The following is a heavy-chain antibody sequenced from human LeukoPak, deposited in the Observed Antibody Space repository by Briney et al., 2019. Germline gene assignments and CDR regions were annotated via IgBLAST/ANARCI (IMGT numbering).Heavy chain of an antibody. CDR3: ARWYSSSWYFDY. D-gene: IGHD6-13*01. V-gene: IGHV4-31*03. CDR2: IYYSGST. CDR1: GGSISSGGYY. Sequence: SETLSLTCTVSGGSISSGGYYWSWLRQHPGEGLEWIGYIYYSGSTYYNPSLKSRVTISVDTSKNQFSLKLSAVTAADTAVYYCARWYSSSWYFDYWGQGTLVTVSS. J-gene: IGHJ4*02.